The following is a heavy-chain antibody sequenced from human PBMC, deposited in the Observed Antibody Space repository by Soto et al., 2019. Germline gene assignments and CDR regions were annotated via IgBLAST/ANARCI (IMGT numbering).Heavy chain of an antibody. J-gene: IGHJ4*02. CDR2: ISGSGGNT. V-gene: IGHV3-23*01. CDR1: GFTFNNYA. Sequence: EVQLLESGGGLVQPGGSLRLSCAASGFTFNNYAMSWVRQAPGKGLEWVSGISGSGGNTYYADSVEGRFTISRDNSKNALYLQINGLRAEDKAVYYCAKDRKGSITATGRAFGSWGQGTLVTVSS. D-gene: IGHD6-13*01. CDR3: AKDRKGSITATGRAFGS.